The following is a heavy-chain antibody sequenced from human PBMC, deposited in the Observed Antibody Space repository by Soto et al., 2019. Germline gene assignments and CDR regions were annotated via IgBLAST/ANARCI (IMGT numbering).Heavy chain of an antibody. D-gene: IGHD1-7*01. CDR1: GGSISSYY. V-gene: IGHV4-59*01. CDR2: IYYSGST. J-gene: IGHJ6*02. Sequence: QVQLQESGPGLVKPSETLSLTCTVSGGSISSYYWSWIRQPPGKGLEWIGYIYYSGSTNYNPSLKSRVNISVDTSKNQFSLKLSSVTAADTAVYYCAREGLTGTIGLYYYYGMDVWGQGTTVTVSS. CDR3: AREGLTGTIGLYYYYGMDV.